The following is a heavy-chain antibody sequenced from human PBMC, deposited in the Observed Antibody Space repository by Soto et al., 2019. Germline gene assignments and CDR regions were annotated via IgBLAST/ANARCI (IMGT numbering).Heavy chain of an antibody. CDR3: ARMIVGHTKLVDY. J-gene: IGHJ4*02. CDR1: GGSVSSGYFY. CDR2: MYYSGST. D-gene: IGHD1-26*01. Sequence: QVQLQESGPGLVKPSETLSLTCTVSGGSVSSGYFYWSWIRQPPGKGLEWIGYMYYSGSTNYNPSLKSRVTPPIDMYRNQFSLRLSSVNAADNAVYYCARMIVGHTKLVDYRGQGPRVTVSS. V-gene: IGHV4-61*01.